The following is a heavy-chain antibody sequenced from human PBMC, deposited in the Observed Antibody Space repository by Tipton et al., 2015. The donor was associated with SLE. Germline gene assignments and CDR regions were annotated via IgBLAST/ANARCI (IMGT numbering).Heavy chain of an antibody. J-gene: IGHJ4*02. CDR3: AGGMPSGSYNY. V-gene: IGHV4-59*01. D-gene: IGHD1-26*01. CDR2: IYYSGST. CDR1: GGSISSYY. Sequence: TLSHTCTVSGGSISSYYWSWIRQPPGKGLEWIGYIYYSGSTNYNPSLKSRVTTSVDTSKNQFSLKLSSVTAADTAVYYCAGGMPSGSYNYWGQGTLVTVSS.